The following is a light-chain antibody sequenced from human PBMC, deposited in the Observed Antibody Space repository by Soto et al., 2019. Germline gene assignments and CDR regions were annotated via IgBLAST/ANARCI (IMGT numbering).Light chain of an antibody. Sequence: QSVLTQPASVSGSPGQSITISCTGTSSDVGGHNYVSWYQQHPGTVPKLMIYDVSTRPSGVSNRFSGSKSGNTASLTISGLQAEDEADYYCSSSTGSTYVFGTGTKLTVL. CDR3: SSSTGSTYV. CDR1: SSDVGGHNY. V-gene: IGLV2-14*01. J-gene: IGLJ1*01. CDR2: DVS.